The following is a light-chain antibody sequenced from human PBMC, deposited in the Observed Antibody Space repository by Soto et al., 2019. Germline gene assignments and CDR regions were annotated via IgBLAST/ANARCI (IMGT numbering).Light chain of an antibody. Sequence: EIVLTQSPATLSLSPGERATLSCRASQSVNSRLAWYQQKPGQTPRLLIYDASTRATGIPDRFSGSGSGTDFTLTISRLEPEDFAVYYCQQYGSSPPTFGQGTKVDIK. J-gene: IGKJ1*01. CDR2: DAS. CDR1: QSVNSR. CDR3: QQYGSSPPT. V-gene: IGKV3-20*01.